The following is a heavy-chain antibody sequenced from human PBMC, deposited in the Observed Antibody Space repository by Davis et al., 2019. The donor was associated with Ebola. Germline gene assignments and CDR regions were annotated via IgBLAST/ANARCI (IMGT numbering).Heavy chain of an antibody. CDR2: VGGGGNT. J-gene: IGHJ4*02. Sequence: PAGSLRLSCTASGFVFSSYAFHWVRQAPGRGLEWVSTVGGGGNTFYADSVKGRFTISRDNSKNTLYLHMSSLRAEDTALYYCAKDGAAYCSGDDCSPAWGQGTLVTVSS. CDR1: GFVFSSYA. V-gene: IGHV3-23*01. D-gene: IGHD2-21*02. CDR3: AKDGAAYCSGDDCSPA.